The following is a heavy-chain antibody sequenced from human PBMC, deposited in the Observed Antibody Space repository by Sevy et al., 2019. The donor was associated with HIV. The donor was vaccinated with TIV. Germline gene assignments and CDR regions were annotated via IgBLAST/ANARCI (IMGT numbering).Heavy chain of an antibody. CDR1: GFSFTSYE. V-gene: IGHV3-48*03. CDR3: ARTGISISGLTGAMDV. J-gene: IGHJ6*02. D-gene: IGHD2-15*01. CDR2: ISSRGTTI. Sequence: GGSLRLSCAASGFSFTSYEINWVRQAPGKGLEWVSYISSRGTTIYYAYSVKGRFTISRDNAENSLFLQMNSLRADDTAVYYCARTGISISGLTGAMDVWGQGTTVTVSS.